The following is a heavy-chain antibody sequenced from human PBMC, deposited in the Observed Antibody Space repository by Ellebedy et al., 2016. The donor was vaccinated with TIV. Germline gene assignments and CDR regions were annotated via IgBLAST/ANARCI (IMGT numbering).Heavy chain of an antibody. Sequence: GGSLRLSCAASGFRFSDYPMNWVRQAPGKGLEWVANIKQDGSEKYYVDSVKGRFTISRDNAKNSLYLQMNSLRAEDTAVYYCAGRAYNWNDGSLFDYWGQGTLVTVSS. D-gene: IGHD1-1*01. J-gene: IGHJ4*02. CDR2: IKQDGSEK. CDR1: GFRFSDYP. CDR3: AGRAYNWNDGSLFDY. V-gene: IGHV3-7*03.